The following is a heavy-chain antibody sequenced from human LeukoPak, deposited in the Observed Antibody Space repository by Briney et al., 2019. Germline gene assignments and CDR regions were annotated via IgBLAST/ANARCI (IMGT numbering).Heavy chain of an antibody. CDR3: AQQRGEVLEY. CDR2: IHDRRAT. J-gene: IGHJ4*02. V-gene: IGHV4-59*01. CDR1: GDSIRSLY. Sequence: SEPLSLTCTVSGDSIRSLYWSWIRQPPGKGLEWIGYIHDRRATKYNPSLKSRVTISADTSKNQFSLRLSSVTAADTAIYYCAQQRGEVLEYWGQGTLVTVSS. D-gene: IGHD3-10*01.